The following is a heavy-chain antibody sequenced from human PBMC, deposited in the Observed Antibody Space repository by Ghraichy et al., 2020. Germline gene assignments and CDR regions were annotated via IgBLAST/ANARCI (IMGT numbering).Heavy chain of an antibody. Sequence: GGSLRLSCAASGFTFSSYAMTWVRQAPGKGLEWVSGISGSGGSTYYADSVKGHFTISRDNSKNTLYLQMNSLRAEDTATYYCVKGPPLPYSTTWYYFDYWGQGTLVTVSS. CDR3: VKGPPLPYSTTWYYFDY. CDR2: ISGSGGST. CDR1: GFTFSSYA. V-gene: IGHV3-23*01. J-gene: IGHJ4*02. D-gene: IGHD6-13*01.